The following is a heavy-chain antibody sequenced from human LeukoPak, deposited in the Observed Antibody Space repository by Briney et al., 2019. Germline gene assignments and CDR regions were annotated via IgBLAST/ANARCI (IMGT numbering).Heavy chain of an antibody. J-gene: IGHJ3*02. CDR1: GGSISSGDYY. CDR3: ARVDDGVDAFDI. D-gene: IGHD5-24*01. CDR2: IYYSGST. Sequence: SETLSLTCTVSGGSISSGDYYWSWIRQPPGKGLEWIGYIYYSGSTYYNPSLKSRVTISVDTSKNQFSLKLSSVTAADTAVYYCARVDDGVDAFDIWGQGTMVTVSS. V-gene: IGHV4-30-4*01.